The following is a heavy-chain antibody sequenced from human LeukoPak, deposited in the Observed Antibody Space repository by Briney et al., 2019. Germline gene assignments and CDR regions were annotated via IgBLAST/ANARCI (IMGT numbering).Heavy chain of an antibody. Sequence: QPGGSLRLSCAASGLTFSSYNMNWVRQAPGKGLEWVSYITSSSGTKYYADSVKGRFTISGDNAKNSLYLQMNSLRAEDTAVYYCARDILHFDSWGQGTLVTVSS. J-gene: IGHJ4*02. D-gene: IGHD2-21*01. CDR3: ARDILHFDS. CDR1: GLTFSSYN. CDR2: ITSSSGTK. V-gene: IGHV3-48*01.